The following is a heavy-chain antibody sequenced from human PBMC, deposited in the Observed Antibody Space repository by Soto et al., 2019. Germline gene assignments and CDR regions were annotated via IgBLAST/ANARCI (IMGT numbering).Heavy chain of an antibody. V-gene: IGHV3-9*01. CDR1: GFTFDDYA. D-gene: IGHD3-10*01. J-gene: IGHJ4*02. CDR3: AKEKLDYGSVPHRVFDY. Sequence: EVQLVESGGGLVQPGRSLRLSCAASGFTFDDYAMHWVRQAPGKGLEWVSGISWNSGSIGYADSVKGRFTISRDNAKNSLYLQMNSLRAENTALYYCAKEKLDYGSVPHRVFDYWGQGTLVTVSS. CDR2: ISWNSGSI.